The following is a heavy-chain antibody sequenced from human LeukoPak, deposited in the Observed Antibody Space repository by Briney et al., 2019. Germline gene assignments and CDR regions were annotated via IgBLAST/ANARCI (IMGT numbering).Heavy chain of an antibody. CDR1: GGSISSGDYS. V-gene: IGHV4-30-2*01. D-gene: IGHD2-8*01. Sequence: PSETLSLTCAVSGGSISSGDYSWSWIRQPPGKGLEWIGYIYHSGSSYYNPSLKSRVTISVDRSKHQFSLRLRSVTAADTAVYYCARAVGYCTNGVCYTMDWFDPWGQGTLVTVSS. CDR2: IYHSGSS. CDR3: ARAVGYCTNGVCYTMDWFDP. J-gene: IGHJ5*02.